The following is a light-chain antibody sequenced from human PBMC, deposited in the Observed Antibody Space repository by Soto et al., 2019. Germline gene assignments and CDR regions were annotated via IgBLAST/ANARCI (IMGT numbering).Light chain of an antibody. V-gene: IGKV1-39*01. Sequence: DIQMTQSPSSLSASVGDRVTITCRASQSIRTYLNWYQQKQGKAPKLLIYATSTLQSGVPSRFSGSGSGADFTLTISSLQPEDFATYYCHQTSNIPFTFGGGTKAEN. CDR2: ATS. CDR3: HQTSNIPFT. J-gene: IGKJ4*01. CDR1: QSIRTY.